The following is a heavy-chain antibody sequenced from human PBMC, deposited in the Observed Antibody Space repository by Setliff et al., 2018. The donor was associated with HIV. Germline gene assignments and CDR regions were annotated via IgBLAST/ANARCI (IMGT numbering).Heavy chain of an antibody. CDR1: GYTFTTYG. CDR2: ISAYNGNT. D-gene: IGHD3-22*01. CDR3: ARGDAIVIGSVYDMDV. V-gene: IGHV1-18*01. Sequence: ASVKVSCKASGYTFTTYGITWVRQAPGQGLEWMGWISAYNGNTNYAQKFQGRLTITADTSASTAYMELSSLRAEDTSVYYCARGDAIVIGSVYDMDVWGQGTPVTVSS. J-gene: IGHJ6*02.